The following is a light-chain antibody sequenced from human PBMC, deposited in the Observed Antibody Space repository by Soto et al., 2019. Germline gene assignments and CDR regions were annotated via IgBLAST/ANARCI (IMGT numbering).Light chain of an antibody. CDR1: QGIRND. Sequence: AIQMTQSPSSLSASVGYRVTITCLASQGIRNDLGWYQQKPGKAPKLLIYAASSLQSGVPSRFSGSGSGTDFTITISSLQPEDFATYYCLQDYNYPPTFGQGTKVDI. V-gene: IGKV1-6*01. CDR3: LQDYNYPPT. CDR2: AAS. J-gene: IGKJ1*01.